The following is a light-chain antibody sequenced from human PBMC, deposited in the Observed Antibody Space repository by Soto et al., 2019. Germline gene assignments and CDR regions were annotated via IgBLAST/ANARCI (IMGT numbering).Light chain of an antibody. CDR3: QQRYSTIRT. V-gene: IGKV1-39*01. J-gene: IGKJ1*01. Sequence: DIQMTQSPSSLSASVGDRVTITCRASQSISSYLNWYQQKPGKDPKLLIYAASSLQSGVPSRFSGSGSGTDFNLTISSLQTEDFATYYCQQRYSTIRTFGQGTKVDIK. CDR2: AAS. CDR1: QSISSY.